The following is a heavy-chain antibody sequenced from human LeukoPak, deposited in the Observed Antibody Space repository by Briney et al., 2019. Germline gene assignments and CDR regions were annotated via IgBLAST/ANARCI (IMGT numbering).Heavy chain of an antibody. J-gene: IGHJ4*02. D-gene: IGHD6-13*01. Sequence: GGSLRLSCAASGFTVSSNYMSWVRQAPGKGLEWVSIIYSGGSTYYADSVKGRFTISRDNSKDTLYLQMNSLRAEDTAVYYCARDSHSSSWYPPFDYWGQGTLVTVSS. CDR2: IYSGGST. V-gene: IGHV3-53*01. CDR3: ARDSHSSSWYPPFDY. CDR1: GFTVSSNY.